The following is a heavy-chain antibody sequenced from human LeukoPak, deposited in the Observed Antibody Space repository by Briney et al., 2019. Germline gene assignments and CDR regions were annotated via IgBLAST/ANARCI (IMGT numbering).Heavy chain of an antibody. Sequence: GGSLRLFCAASGFIFSSYEMNGVRQAPGKGLEGVSDISSSGSTIYYADSVKGRFTISRDNAKNSLYLQMNSLRAEDTAVYYCAREGSGWYVGGNWFDLWGQGTLVTVSS. V-gene: IGHV3-48*03. D-gene: IGHD6-19*01. CDR3: AREGSGWYVGGNWFDL. CDR2: ISSSGSTI. J-gene: IGHJ5*02. CDR1: GFIFSSYE.